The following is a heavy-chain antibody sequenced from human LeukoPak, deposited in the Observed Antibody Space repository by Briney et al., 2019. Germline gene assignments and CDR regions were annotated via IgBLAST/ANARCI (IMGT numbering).Heavy chain of an antibody. CDR1: GFTFSSYS. CDR2: ISSSSSYI. V-gene: IGHV3-21*01. D-gene: IGHD1-7*01. J-gene: IGHJ3*02. Sequence: GGSLRLSCAASGFTFSSYSMNWVRQAPGKGLEWVSSISSSSSYIYYADSVKGRFTISRDNAKNSLYLQMNSLRAEDTAVYYCARDVYNWNYAFDIWGQGTMVTVSS. CDR3: ARDVYNWNYAFDI.